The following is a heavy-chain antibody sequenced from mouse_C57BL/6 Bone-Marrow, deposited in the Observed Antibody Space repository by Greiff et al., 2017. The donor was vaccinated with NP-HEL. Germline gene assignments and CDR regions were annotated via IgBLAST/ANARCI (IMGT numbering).Heavy chain of an antibody. J-gene: IGHJ1*03. V-gene: IGHV2-6-1*01. CDR1: GFSFTSYG. Sequence: QVQLQQSGPGLVAPSQSLSITCTVSGFSFTSYGVHWVRQPPGKGLEWLVVIWSDGSTTYNSALKSRLSISKDNSKSQVFLKMNSLQTDDTARYYCARHGPDSKDWYFDVWGTGTTVTVSS. CDR2: IWSDGST. CDR3: ARHGPDSKDWYFDV. D-gene: IGHD2-5*01.